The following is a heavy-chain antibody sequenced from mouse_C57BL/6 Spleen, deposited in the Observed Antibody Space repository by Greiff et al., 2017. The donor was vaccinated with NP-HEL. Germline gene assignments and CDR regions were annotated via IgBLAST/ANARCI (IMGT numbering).Heavy chain of an antibody. Sequence: EVQLQQSGPGLVKPSQSLSLTCSVTGYSITSGYYWNWIRQFPGNKLEWMGYISYDGSNNYNPSLKNRISITRDTSKNQFFLKLNSVTTEDTATYYCARGGPLRAMDYWGQGTSVTVSS. CDR3: ARGGPLRAMDY. CDR2: ISYDGSN. CDR1: GYSITSGYY. V-gene: IGHV3-6*01. J-gene: IGHJ4*01.